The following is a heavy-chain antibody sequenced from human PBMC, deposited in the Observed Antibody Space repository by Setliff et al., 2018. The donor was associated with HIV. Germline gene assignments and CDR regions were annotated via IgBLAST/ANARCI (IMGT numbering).Heavy chain of an antibody. CDR3: ARDKGGSYYVEYFQH. V-gene: IGHV1-18*01. CDR2: ISAYNGNT. CDR1: GYTFTSYG. D-gene: IGHD1-26*01. J-gene: IGHJ1*01. Sequence: ASVKVSCKASGYTFTSYGTSWVRQAPGQGLEWMGWISAYNGNTNYAQKLQGRVTMTTDTSTSTAYTELRSLRSDDTAVYYCARDKGGSYYVEYFQHWGQGTLVTVSS.